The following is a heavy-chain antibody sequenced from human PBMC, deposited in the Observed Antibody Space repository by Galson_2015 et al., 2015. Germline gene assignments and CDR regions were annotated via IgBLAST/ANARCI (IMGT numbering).Heavy chain of an antibody. Sequence: SLRLSCAASGFTFSSYSMNWVRQAPGKGLEWVSSISSSSSYIYYADSVKGRFTISRDNAKNSLYLRMNSLRAEDTAVYYCARDRESWRGYDLSGYSSSWYRWFDPWGQGTLVTVSS. CDR1: GFTFSSYS. D-gene: IGHD6-13*01. J-gene: IGHJ5*02. CDR2: ISSSSSYI. CDR3: ARDRESWRGYDLSGYSSSWYRWFDP. V-gene: IGHV3-21*01.